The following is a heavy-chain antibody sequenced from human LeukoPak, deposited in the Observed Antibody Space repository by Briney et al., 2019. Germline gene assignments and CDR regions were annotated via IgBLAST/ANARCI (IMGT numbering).Heavy chain of an antibody. J-gene: IGHJ4*02. CDR1: GFTFSDYW. Sequence: GGSLRLSCAASGFTFSDYWMYWVRQAPGKGLVWVAIIKTDGTSTIYADSVKGRFTVSRDNAKNTLYLQMNSLRAEDTAVYYCAKDYLWFGELTYYFDYWGQGTLVTVSS. D-gene: IGHD3-10*01. CDR3: AKDYLWFGELTYYFDY. V-gene: IGHV3-74*01. CDR2: IKTDGTST.